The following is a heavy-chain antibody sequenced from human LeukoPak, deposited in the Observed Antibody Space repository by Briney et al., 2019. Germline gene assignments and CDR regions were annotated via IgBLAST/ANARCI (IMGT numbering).Heavy chain of an antibody. V-gene: IGHV4-4*07. CDR1: GGSISSYY. CDR3: ARDRRGASDMDY. J-gene: IGHJ4*02. CDR2: IYTSGST. D-gene: IGHD6-6*01. Sequence: SETLSLTCTVSGGSISSYYWSWIRQPAGKGLEWIGRIYTSGSTNYNPSLKSRVTISVDTSKNHFSLKLSSVTAADTAVYYCARDRRGASDMDYWGQGTLVTVSS.